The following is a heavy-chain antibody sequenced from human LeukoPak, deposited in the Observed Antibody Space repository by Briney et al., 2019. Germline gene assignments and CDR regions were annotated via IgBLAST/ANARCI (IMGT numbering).Heavy chain of an antibody. CDR2: ISSSSSYI. CDR3: ARVPRELFHFDY. V-gene: IGHV3-21*01. D-gene: IGHD2-21*01. Sequence: GGSLRLSCAASGFTFSSYSMNWVRQAPGKGLEWVSSISSSSSYIYYADSVKGRFTISRVNAKNSLYLQMNSLRAEDTAVYYCARVPRELFHFDYWGQGTLVTVSS. CDR1: GFTFSSYS. J-gene: IGHJ4*02.